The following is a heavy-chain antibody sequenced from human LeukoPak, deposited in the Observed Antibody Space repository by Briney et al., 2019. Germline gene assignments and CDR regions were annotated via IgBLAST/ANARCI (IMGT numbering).Heavy chain of an antibody. V-gene: IGHV3-48*03. Sequence: PGGSLTLSCAASGFTFSSYELNCVRQAPATGQERVSYISSSGSTIYYSDSVKGRFTISRDNAKNSLYLQMNSLRAEDTAVYYCAELGITMIGGVWGKGTTVTISS. CDR3: AELGITMIGGV. D-gene: IGHD3-10*02. J-gene: IGHJ6*04. CDR1: GFTFSSYE. CDR2: ISSSGSTI.